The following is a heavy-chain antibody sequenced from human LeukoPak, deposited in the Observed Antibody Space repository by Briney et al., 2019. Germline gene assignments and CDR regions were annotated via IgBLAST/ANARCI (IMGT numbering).Heavy chain of an antibody. D-gene: IGHD2-21*02. CDR3: ARDLVSDCGGDCYRDY. Sequence: ASVKVSCKASGYTFTGYYMHWVRQAPGQGLEWMGWINPNSGGTNYAQKFQGRVTMTRDTSISTAYMELSRLRSDDTAVYYCARDLVSDCGGDCYRDYWGQGTLVTVSS. CDR1: GYTFTGYY. V-gene: IGHV1-2*02. CDR2: INPNSGGT. J-gene: IGHJ4*02.